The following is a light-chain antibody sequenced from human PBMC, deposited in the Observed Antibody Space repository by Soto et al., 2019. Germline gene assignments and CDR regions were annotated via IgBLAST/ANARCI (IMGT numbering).Light chain of an antibody. J-gene: IGKJ5*01. CDR3: QQYENLPT. CDR1: QTLSSR. V-gene: IGKV1-33*01. Sequence: EIRMTQSPSTLYGYVGDSATIXCRASQTLSSRFVWYQQTKGRAPKHLIYYASNLEAGVTSMFRGSGYGKDFNFTISRLQPEDIATYECQQYENLPTFGQGTRLEIK. CDR2: YAS.